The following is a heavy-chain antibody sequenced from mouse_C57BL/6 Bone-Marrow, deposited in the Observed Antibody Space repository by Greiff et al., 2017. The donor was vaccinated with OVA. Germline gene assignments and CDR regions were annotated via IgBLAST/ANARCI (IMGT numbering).Heavy chain of an antibody. CDR1: GYSFTGYY. V-gene: IGHV1-42*01. Sequence: EVQLQQSGPELVKPGASVKISCKASGYSFTGYYMNWVKQSPEKSLEWIGEINPSTGGTTYNQKFKAKATLTVDKSSSTAYMQLKSLTSEDSAVYYCANDYYGSSSFAYWGQGTLVTVSA. CDR3: ANDYYGSSSFAY. J-gene: IGHJ3*01. CDR2: INPSTGGT. D-gene: IGHD1-1*01.